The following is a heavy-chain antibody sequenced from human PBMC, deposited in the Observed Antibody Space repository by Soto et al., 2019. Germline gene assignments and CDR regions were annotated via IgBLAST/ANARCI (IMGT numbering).Heavy chain of an antibody. D-gene: IGHD7-27*01. CDR1: GGSFSGYY. V-gene: IGHV4-34*01. Sequence: TSETLSLTCAVYGGSFSGYYWTWIRQSPGKGLEWIGEINHSGSTNYNPSLKSRVSISVDTSKNQFSLKLNSVTAADTAIYYCAVGINWFDPWGQGTLVTVSS. J-gene: IGHJ5*02. CDR2: INHSGST. CDR3: AVGINWFDP.